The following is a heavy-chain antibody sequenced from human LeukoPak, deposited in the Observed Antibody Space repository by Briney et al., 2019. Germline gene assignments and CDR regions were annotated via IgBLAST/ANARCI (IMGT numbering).Heavy chain of an antibody. Sequence: PGESLKISCKGSGYSFTSYWIGWVRQMPGKGLEWTGIIYPGDSDTRYSPSFQAQVTISADKSISTAYLQWSSLKASDTAMDYCARRKSSIAADYWGQGTLVTVSS. V-gene: IGHV5-51*01. CDR1: GYSFTSYW. J-gene: IGHJ4*02. CDR2: IYPGDSDT. CDR3: ARRKSSIAADY. D-gene: IGHD6-6*01.